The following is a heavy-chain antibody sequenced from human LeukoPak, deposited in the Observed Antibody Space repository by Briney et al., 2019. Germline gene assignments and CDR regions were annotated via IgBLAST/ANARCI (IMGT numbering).Heavy chain of an antibody. CDR2: ITGRGTNT. CDR1: GFTFSSYA. Sequence: PGGSLRLSCAASGFTFSSYAMSWVRQAPGEGLEWVSGITGRGTNTYYADSVKGRFTISRDNAKNTLYLQMNSLRAEDTAVYYCARGGGYSYVGLDYWGQGTLVTVSS. CDR3: ARGGGYSYVGLDY. J-gene: IGHJ4*02. D-gene: IGHD5-18*01. V-gene: IGHV3-23*01.